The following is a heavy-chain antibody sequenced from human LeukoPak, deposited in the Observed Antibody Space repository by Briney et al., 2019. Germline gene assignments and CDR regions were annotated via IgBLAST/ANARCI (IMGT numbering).Heavy chain of an antibody. Sequence: GSLRLSCAASGSTFSSYSLNWVRQAPGKGLEWVSSIRSSSTYIYYADSVKGRFIISRDNANNSVYLQMNSLRAEDTAVYYCARDPYHDSTGYIPAGDAFDIWGQGTMVTVSS. CDR2: IRSSSTYI. J-gene: IGHJ3*02. D-gene: IGHD3-22*01. CDR1: GSTFSSYS. CDR3: ARDPYHDSTGYIPAGDAFDI. V-gene: IGHV3-21*06.